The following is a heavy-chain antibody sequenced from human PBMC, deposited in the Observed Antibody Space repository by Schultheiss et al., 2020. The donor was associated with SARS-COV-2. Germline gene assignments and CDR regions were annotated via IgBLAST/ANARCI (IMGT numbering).Heavy chain of an antibody. CDR1: GGSFSGYY. V-gene: IGHV4-30-4*08. CDR3: ARGGGGLYFDY. J-gene: IGHJ4*02. Sequence: SETLSLTCAVYGGSFSGYYWSWIRQHPGKGLEWIGYIYYSGSTYYNPSLKSRVTISVDTSKNQFSLKLSSVTAADTAVYYCARGGGGLYFDYWGQGTLVTVSS. CDR2: IYYSGST. D-gene: IGHD3-16*01.